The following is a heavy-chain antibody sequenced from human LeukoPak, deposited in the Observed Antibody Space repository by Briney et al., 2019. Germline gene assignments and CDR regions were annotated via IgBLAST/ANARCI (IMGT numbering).Heavy chain of an antibody. V-gene: IGHV1-18*04. CDR1: GFTFTSYG. CDR3: ARDGVEMATYYYYAKDV. CDR2: IIAYGNNT. D-gene: IGHD5-24*01. Sequence: ASVKVSCKASGFTFTSYGFDWVRQAPGQGLEWMGWIIAYGNNTNYAQKFQDGVTMTTHISTSTAYMELRSQLPDNTAVYYCARDGVEMATYYYYAKDVWGQGTTVTVSS. J-gene: IGHJ6*02.